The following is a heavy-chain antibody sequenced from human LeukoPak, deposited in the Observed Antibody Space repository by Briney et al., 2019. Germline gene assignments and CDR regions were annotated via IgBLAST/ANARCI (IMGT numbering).Heavy chain of an antibody. CDR2: ISGSGGGT. V-gene: IGHV3-23*01. Sequence: GGSLRLSCAASGLTFSSYAMTWVRQAPGKGLEWVSAISGSGGGTKYADSVEGRFTVSRDNAKNTLYLQMDTLRPEDTALYYCANGGGYFLHWGQGTLVTVAS. D-gene: IGHD3-16*01. CDR1: GLTFSSYA. CDR3: ANGGGYFLH. J-gene: IGHJ1*01.